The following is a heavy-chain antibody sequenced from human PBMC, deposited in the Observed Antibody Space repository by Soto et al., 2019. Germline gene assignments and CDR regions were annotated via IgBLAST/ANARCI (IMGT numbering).Heavy chain of an antibody. V-gene: IGHV3-33*01. CDR3: ARDIASRRFDY. CDR1: GFTFMNHG. CDR2: IWYDGSDK. D-gene: IGHD6-6*01. J-gene: IGHJ4*02. Sequence: PWGSLRLSCEAAGFTFMNHGIHWCRQAPFKWLEWVAVIWYDGSDKYYADSVKGRFTISRDNSKNTLFLQMDSLRVEDTAMYFCARDIASRRFDYLGQGILVTVSS.